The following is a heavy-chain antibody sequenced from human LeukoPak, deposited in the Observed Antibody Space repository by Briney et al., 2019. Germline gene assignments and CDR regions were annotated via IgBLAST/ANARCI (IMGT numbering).Heavy chain of an antibody. D-gene: IGHD5-18*01. CDR2: IYYSGST. J-gene: IGHJ3*02. CDR1: GGSISSSSYY. Sequence: RPSETLSLTCTVSGGSISSSSYYWGWIRQPPGKGLEWIGSIYYSGSTYYNPSLKSRVTISVDTSKNQFSLKLSSVTAADTAVYYCARGPGGYSYGYEHAFDIWGQGTMVTVSS. V-gene: IGHV4-39*07. CDR3: ARGPGGYSYGYEHAFDI.